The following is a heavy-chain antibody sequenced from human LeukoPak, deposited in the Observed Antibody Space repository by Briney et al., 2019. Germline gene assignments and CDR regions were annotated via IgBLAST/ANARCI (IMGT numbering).Heavy chain of an antibody. V-gene: IGHV4-59*08. CDR3: ARRGTISRWSGGMDV. CDR2: IYYSGNT. Sequence: SETLSLTCSVSNDSNTSYYWSWIRQPPGKGLEWIGYIYYSGNTNYNPSLKSRVTISVDTSKNQFSLKLSSVTAADTAVYYCARRGTISRWSGGMDVWGQGTTVTVSS. CDR1: NDSNTSYY. J-gene: IGHJ6*02. D-gene: IGHD3-16*01.